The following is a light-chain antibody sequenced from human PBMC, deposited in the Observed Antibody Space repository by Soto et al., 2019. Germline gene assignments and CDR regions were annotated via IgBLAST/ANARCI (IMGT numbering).Light chain of an antibody. CDR3: QQHNNWPGT. J-gene: IGKJ1*01. CDR2: GAS. V-gene: IGKV3D-15*01. Sequence: EIVLTQSPGTLSVSPGERATLSCRASQSVSSKLAWYQQKPGQAPRLLFYGASTRATGIPARFSGSGSGTEFTLSISSLESEDFAVYYCQQHNNWPGTFGQGTKVEIK. CDR1: QSVSSK.